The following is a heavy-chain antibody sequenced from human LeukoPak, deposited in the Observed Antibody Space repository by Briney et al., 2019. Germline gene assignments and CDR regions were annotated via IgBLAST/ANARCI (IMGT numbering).Heavy chain of an antibody. CDR1: GFTFDDYA. J-gene: IGHJ4*02. Sequence: GGSLRLSCAASGFTFDDYAMHWVRQAPGKGLEWVSGISWNSGSIGYADSVKGRFTISRDNAENSLYLQMNSLRAEDTALYYCAKDGYSNYLYYFDYWGQGTLVTVSS. CDR2: ISWNSGSI. D-gene: IGHD4-11*01. CDR3: AKDGYSNYLYYFDY. V-gene: IGHV3-9*01.